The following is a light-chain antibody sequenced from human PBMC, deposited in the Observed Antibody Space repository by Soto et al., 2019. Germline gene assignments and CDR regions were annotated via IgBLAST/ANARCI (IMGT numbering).Light chain of an antibody. V-gene: IGKV3-11*01. CDR1: QIVNNY. CDR2: DAS. Sequence: IVLTQYPAPLSLSPGERATLSCMAIQIVNNYLAWYQQRPGQAPRLLIYDASNRATGIPARFSGSGSGTDFTLTISSLEPEDFAVYYCQHRNNRPFSFGPGAKVDI. CDR3: QHRNNRPFS. J-gene: IGKJ3*01.